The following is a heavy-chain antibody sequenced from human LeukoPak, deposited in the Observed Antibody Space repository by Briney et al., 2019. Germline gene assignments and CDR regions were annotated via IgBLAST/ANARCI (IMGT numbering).Heavy chain of an antibody. J-gene: IGHJ5*02. CDR2: IKQDGSEK. D-gene: IGHD6-19*01. CDR3: ARGVAEQWLVQRWFDP. Sequence: GGSLRLSCAASGFTFSSYWMSWVRQAPGKGLEWVANIKQDGSEKYYVDSVKGRFTISRDNSKNTLHLQMNSLRAEDTAVYYCARGVAEQWLVQRWFDPWGQGTLVTVSS. V-gene: IGHV3-7*01. CDR1: GFTFSSYW.